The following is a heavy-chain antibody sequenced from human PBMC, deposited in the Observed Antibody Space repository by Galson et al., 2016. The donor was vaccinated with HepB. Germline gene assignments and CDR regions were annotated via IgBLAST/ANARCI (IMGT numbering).Heavy chain of an antibody. CDR2: INAGNGNT. V-gene: IGHV1-3*01. CDR3: ARVFQQLGAALGY. Sequence: SVKVSCKASGYTFASFTKHWVRQAPGQSLEWMGWINAGNGNTKYSQKFQARGTMTRDTSANTVYMELTSLRSEDTAVYYCARVFQQLGAALGYWGQGTLVTVSS. D-gene: IGHD6-13*01. J-gene: IGHJ4*02. CDR1: GYTFASFT.